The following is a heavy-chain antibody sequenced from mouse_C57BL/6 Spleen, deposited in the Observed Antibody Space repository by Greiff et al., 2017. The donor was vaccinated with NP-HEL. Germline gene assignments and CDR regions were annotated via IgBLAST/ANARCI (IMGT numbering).Heavy chain of an antibody. D-gene: IGHD1-1*01. CDR3: ARDHGHWYFDV. J-gene: IGHJ1*03. CDR2: ISYDGSN. V-gene: IGHV3-6*01. Sequence: VQLKESGPGLVKPSQSLSLTCSVTGYSITSGYYWNWIRQFPGNKLEWMGYISYDGSNNYNPSLKNRISITRDTSKNQFFLKLNSVTTEDTATYYCARDHGHWYFDVWGTGTTVTVSS. CDR1: GYSITSGYY.